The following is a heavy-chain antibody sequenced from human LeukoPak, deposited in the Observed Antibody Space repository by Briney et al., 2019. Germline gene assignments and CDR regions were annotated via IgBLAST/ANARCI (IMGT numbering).Heavy chain of an antibody. V-gene: IGHV4-61*01. J-gene: IGHJ5*02. CDR2: IYNDGST. D-gene: IGHD3-10*01. CDR1: GDSVSSGSYY. Sequence: PSETLSLTCTVSGDSVSSGSYYWSWIRQPPGKGLEWIGNIYNDGSTNYNPSLKSRVTISVDMSKNQFSLKLSSVTAAGTAVYYCARDFRWFGQAGWFDHWGQGTLVTVSS. CDR3: ARDFRWFGQAGWFDH.